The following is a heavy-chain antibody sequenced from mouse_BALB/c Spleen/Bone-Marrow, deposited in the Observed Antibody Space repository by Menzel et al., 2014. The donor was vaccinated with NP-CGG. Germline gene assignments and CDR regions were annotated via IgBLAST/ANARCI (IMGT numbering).Heavy chain of an antibody. CDR2: IYPGNVNT. J-gene: IGHJ4*01. Sequence: QVQLQQPGPELVEPGASVRISCKASGYTFTSYYIHWVKPRPGQGLEWIGWIYPGNVNTKYNEKFKGKATLTADKSSSTAYMQLSSLTSEDSAVYFCARWGNYGDYAMDYWSQGTSVTVSS. D-gene: IGHD2-1*01. V-gene: IGHV1S56*01. CDR3: ARWGNYGDYAMDY. CDR1: GYTFTSYY.